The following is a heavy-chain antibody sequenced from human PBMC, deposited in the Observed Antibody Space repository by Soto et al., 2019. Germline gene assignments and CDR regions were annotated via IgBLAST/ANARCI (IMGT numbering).Heavy chain of an antibody. D-gene: IGHD1-1*01. CDR1: GDTFGAYA. Sequence: QVQLVQSGAETKKPGSSVRVSCTASGDTFGAYAISWVRQAPGQGLEWMGAIIPVFDTPHYAQTFQGRVTLTADKSTDTAYMELNSLTSEDTAVYYCARLRWKFSLRVPDFVWGQGTLVTVSS. CDR2: IIPVFDTP. CDR3: ARLRWKFSLRVPDFV. J-gene: IGHJ4*01. V-gene: IGHV1-69*06.